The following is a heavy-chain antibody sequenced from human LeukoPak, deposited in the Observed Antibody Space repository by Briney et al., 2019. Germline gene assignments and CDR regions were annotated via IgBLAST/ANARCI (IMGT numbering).Heavy chain of an antibody. V-gene: IGHV3-23*01. D-gene: IGHD3-10*01. CDR1: GFTFSSYA. Sequence: GRSLRLSCAASGFTFSSYAMSWVRQAPGKGLEWVSAISGSGGSTYYADSVKGRFTISRDNSKNTLYLQMNSPRAEDTAVYYCAKEYYYGSGSPYFDYWGQGTLVTVSS. J-gene: IGHJ4*02. CDR2: ISGSGGST. CDR3: AKEYYYGSGSPYFDY.